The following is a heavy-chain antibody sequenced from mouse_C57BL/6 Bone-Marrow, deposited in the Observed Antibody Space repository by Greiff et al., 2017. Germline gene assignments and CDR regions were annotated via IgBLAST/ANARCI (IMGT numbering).Heavy chain of an antibody. J-gene: IGHJ4*01. CDR1: GYTFTSYW. D-gene: IGHD1-1*01. V-gene: IGHV1-74*01. CDR2: IHPSDSDT. Sequence: VQLQQPGAELVKPGASVKVSCKASGYTFTSYWMHWVKQRPGQGLEWIGRIHPSDSDTNYNQKFKGKATLTVDKSSSTAYMQLSSLTSEDSAVYYGDIPAGSSPYYAMDYWGQGTSVTVSS. CDR3: DIPAGSSPYYAMDY.